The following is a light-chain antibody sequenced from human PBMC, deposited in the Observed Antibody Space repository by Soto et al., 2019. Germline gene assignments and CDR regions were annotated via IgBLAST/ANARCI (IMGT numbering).Light chain of an antibody. Sequence: EIVMTQSPATLSVSPGERATLSCRASQSVSRKLAWYQQTRGQAPRLLIYGASTRATGVPARVSGSGYGTELTLTISNLQSEDFAVYHFQQYDKWPRTFGQGTKVEI. J-gene: IGKJ1*01. V-gene: IGKV3-15*01. CDR2: GAS. CDR3: QQYDKWPRT. CDR1: QSVSRK.